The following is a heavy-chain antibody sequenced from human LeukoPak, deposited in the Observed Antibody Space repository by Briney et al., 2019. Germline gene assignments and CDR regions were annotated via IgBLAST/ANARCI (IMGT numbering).Heavy chain of an antibody. CDR2: ISGSGGST. V-gene: IGHV3-23*01. J-gene: IGHJ4*02. CDR3: AKDGNYYDSTALIVYECYFDY. Sequence: GGSLRLSCAASGFTFSSYAMSWVRQAPGKGLEWVSAISGSGGSTYYADSVKGRFTISRDNSKNTLYLQMNSLRAEDTAVYYCAKDGNYYDSTALIVYECYFDYWGQGTLVTVSS. CDR1: GFTFSSYA. D-gene: IGHD3-22*01.